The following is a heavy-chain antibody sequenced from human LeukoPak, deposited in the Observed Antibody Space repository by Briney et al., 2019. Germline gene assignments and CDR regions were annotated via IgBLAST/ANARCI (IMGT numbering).Heavy chain of an antibody. J-gene: IGHJ6*02. V-gene: IGHV3-23*01. Sequence: GGSLRLSCAASGFTLSTYAMSWVRQAPGKGLEWVSAITATGGITLFADSVKGRFTISRDNAKNSLYLQMNSLRDEDTAVYYCARDRGGRRSGFIYYYYGMDVWGQGTTVTVSS. CDR3: ARDRGGRRSGFIYYYYGMDV. D-gene: IGHD2-15*01. CDR2: ITATGGIT. CDR1: GFTLSTYA.